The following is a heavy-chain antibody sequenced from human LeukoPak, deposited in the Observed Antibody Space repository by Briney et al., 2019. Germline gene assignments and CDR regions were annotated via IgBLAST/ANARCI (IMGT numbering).Heavy chain of an antibody. J-gene: IGHJ4*02. CDR3: ATRVGATDYFDY. CDR2: FDPEDGET. Sequence: ASVKVSCKVSGYTLTELSMHWVRQAPGEGLGWMGGFDPEDGETIYAQKFQGRVTMTEDTSTDTAYMELSSLRSEDTAVYYCATRVGATDYFDYWGQGTLVTVSS. V-gene: IGHV1-24*01. D-gene: IGHD1-26*01. CDR1: GYTLTELS.